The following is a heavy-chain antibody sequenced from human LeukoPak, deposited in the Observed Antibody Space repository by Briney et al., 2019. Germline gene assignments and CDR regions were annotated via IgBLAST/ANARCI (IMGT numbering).Heavy chain of an antibody. CDR3: SRRSGHSHGEAFDI. CDR1: GFTFGDYA. J-gene: IGHJ3*02. D-gene: IGHD5-18*01. V-gene: IGHV3-49*03. CDR2: IRNKAFGGTT. Sequence: GSLRLSCTAAGFTFGDYAMSWFRQAPGKGLEWVGFIRNKAFGGTTDYAASVKGRFSISRDDSKSTAYLQMNSLKTEDTAVYYCSRRSGHSHGEAFDIWGQGTMVTVSS.